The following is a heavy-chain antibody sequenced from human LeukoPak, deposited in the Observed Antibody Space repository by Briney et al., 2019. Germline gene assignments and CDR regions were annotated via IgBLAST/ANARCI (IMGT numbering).Heavy chain of an antibody. D-gene: IGHD5-12*01. V-gene: IGHV4-38-2*02. CDR2: ISHGGST. CDR3: ASAFSAYDPFDS. Sequence: SETLSLTCIVSGYSIRRGYSWGWIRQPPGKGLEWLGTISHGGSTNYNPSLKSRVTMSVDTPKNQFSLQLNSVTATDTAVYYCASAFSAYDPFDSWGQGTLVTVSS. J-gene: IGHJ4*02. CDR1: GYSIRRGYS.